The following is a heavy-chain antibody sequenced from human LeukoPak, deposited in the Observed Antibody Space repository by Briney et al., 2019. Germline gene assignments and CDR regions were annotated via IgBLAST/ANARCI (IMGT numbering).Heavy chain of an antibody. D-gene: IGHD1-26*01. V-gene: IGHV4-39*01. CDR2: MYYSGTT. CDR3: VRHRYRSGSDWIDP. Sequence: SETLSLTCTVSGGSLSSSSYYWGWIRQPPGKGLEWIGSMYYSGTTYYNPSLKSRVTISVDTSKNQFSVKLSSVTAADTAVYYCVRHRYRSGSDWIDPWGQGTLVTVSS. CDR1: GGSLSSSSYY. J-gene: IGHJ5*02.